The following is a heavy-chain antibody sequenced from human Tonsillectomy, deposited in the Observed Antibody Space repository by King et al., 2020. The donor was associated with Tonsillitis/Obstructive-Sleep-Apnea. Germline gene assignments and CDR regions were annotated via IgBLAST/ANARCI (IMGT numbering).Heavy chain of an antibody. CDR2: IDHSGST. CDR3: ARGSVEQDWAFDY. D-gene: IGHD3/OR15-3a*01. Sequence: VQLQQWGAGLLRPSETLSLTCGVDGGSFSGYYWTWIRQTPGKGLEWIGEIDHSGSTNNNPSLKSRVSISVDTSKNRFSLDLNSVTAADTAVYYCARGSVEQDWAFDYWGQGTLVTVSS. V-gene: IGHV4-34*01. CDR1: GGSFSGYY. J-gene: IGHJ4*02.